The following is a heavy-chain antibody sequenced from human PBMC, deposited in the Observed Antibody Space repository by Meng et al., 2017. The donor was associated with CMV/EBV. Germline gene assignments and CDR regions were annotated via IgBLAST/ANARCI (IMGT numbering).Heavy chain of an antibody. Sequence: GESLKISCAASGFTVSSNYVNWVRQVPGKGLEWVSVIYSGGSTYYADSVKGRFTISRDNSKNTVYLQMNSLRAEDTAVFYCARGVDTAPLGMDIWGQGTTVTVSS. J-gene: IGHJ6*02. CDR1: GFTVSSNY. V-gene: IGHV3-53*01. CDR3: ARGVDTAPLGMDI. D-gene: IGHD5-18*01. CDR2: IYSGGST.